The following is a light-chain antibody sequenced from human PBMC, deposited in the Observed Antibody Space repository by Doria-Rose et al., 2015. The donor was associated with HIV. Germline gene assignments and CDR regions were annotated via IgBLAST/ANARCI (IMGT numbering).Light chain of an antibody. Sequence: SSLSASVGDRVTITCRASQDISNSLAWYQQIPGKAPKLLVYGASRLETGVPSSFSGSGSGTDYTLTISSLQPEDFATYYCQQYYTTPMYTFGQGTKLEIK. CDR1: QDISNS. CDR2: GAS. J-gene: IGKJ2*01. V-gene: IGKV1-NL1*01. CDR3: QQYYTTPMYT.